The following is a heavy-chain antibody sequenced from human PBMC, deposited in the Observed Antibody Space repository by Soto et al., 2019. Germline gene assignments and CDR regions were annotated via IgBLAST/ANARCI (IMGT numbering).Heavy chain of an antibody. J-gene: IGHJ4*02. Sequence: QVQLQESGPGLVKPSQTLSLTCTVSGGSISSGATGSYWTWIRQLPGKGLEWIGYIYYTGNTYYNPSLKIRTTISIDTSENQFSLRLTSVTAADTAVYFCASGHDAYKVRYWGQGTLVTVSS. CDR3: ASGHDAYKVRY. V-gene: IGHV4-31*03. D-gene: IGHD1-1*01. CDR2: IYYTGNT. CDR1: GGSISSGATGSY.